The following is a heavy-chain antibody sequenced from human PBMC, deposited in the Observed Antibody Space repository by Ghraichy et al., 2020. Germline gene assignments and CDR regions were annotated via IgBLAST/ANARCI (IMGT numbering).Heavy chain of an antibody. Sequence: GGSLRLSCAASGFTFSDYYMSWIRQAPGKGLEWVSYISSSGSTIYYADSVKGRFTISRDNAKNSLYLQMNSLRAEDTAVYYCARAPRRDDDPEIDYWGQGTLVTGSS. J-gene: IGHJ4*02. CDR1: GFTFSDYY. V-gene: IGHV3-11*04. CDR2: ISSSGSTI. CDR3: ARAPRRDDDPEIDY. D-gene: IGHD5-24*01.